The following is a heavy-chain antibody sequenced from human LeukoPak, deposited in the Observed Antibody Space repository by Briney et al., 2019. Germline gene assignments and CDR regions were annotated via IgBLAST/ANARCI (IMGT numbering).Heavy chain of an antibody. V-gene: IGHV3-21*01. CDR3: ARDSTAQLNPFDY. D-gene: IGHD4-11*01. CDR2: ISSSSSYI. J-gene: IGHJ4*02. CDR1: GFTFSSYS. Sequence: GGSLRLSCAASGFTFSSYSMNWVRQAPGKGLEWVSSISSSSSYIYYADSVKGRFTISRDNAKNSLYLQMNSLRAEDTAVYYCARDSTAQLNPFDYWGQGTLVTVSS.